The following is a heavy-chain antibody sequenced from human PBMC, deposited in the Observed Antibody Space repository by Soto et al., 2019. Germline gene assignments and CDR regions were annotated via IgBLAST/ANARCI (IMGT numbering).Heavy chain of an antibody. CDR3: ARETVARQLSNPFDI. J-gene: IGHJ3*02. CDR2: LSFDGNNE. Sequence: PXGSLSLSCAASGFTFTNFAMHWVRQAPGKGLEWVAVLSFDGNNEHYADSVKGRFSISRDNSRNTLFLQLNSLRPDDTAVFYCARETVARQLSNPFDIWGQGTMVTVSS. CDR1: GFTFTNFA. D-gene: IGHD5-18*01. V-gene: IGHV3-30-3*01.